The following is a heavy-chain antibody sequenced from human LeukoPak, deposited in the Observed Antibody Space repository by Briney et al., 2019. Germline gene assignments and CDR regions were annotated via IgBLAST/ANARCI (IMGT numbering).Heavy chain of an antibody. CDR3: AKGTQKGGTGQADD. J-gene: IGHJ4*02. CDR2: ISYDGSNK. Sequence: GGSVSFSCAASAFTISSYGMQWLRHAPGKGLEWVAVISYDGSNKYYADSVKGRLTIYRDTSKNTMYLQMSSLRAEATGVYNCAKGTQKGGTGQADDCGEGTLASASS. V-gene: IGHV3-30*18. D-gene: IGHD3-10*01. CDR1: AFTISSYG.